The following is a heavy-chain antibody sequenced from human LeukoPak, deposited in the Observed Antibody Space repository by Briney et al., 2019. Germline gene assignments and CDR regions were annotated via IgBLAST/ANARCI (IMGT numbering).Heavy chain of an antibody. CDR1: GYSFTSYW. CDR3: ARGSYYDFWSGYYPDAFDI. J-gene: IGHJ3*02. V-gene: IGHV5-51*01. D-gene: IGHD3-3*01. CDR2: IYPGDSDT. Sequence: GESLKISCKGSGYSFTSYWIGWVRQMPGKGLEWMGIIYPGDSDTRYSPSFQGQVTISADKSISTAYLQWSSLKASDTAMYYCARGSYYDFWSGYYPDAFDIWGQRTMVTVSS.